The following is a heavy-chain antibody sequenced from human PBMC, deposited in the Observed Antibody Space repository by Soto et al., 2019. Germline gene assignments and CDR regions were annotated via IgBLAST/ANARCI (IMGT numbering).Heavy chain of an antibody. CDR1: GGTFRTYV. Sequence: ASVHVSCKTSGGTFRTYVITWVRVAPGQGLEWMGGIIPLFGTTNYAQKFQGRVTITADKTTNTAYMELYSLRSEDTAVYYCARDNVSMITEAGRSGWFDPWGKGTLVTVSS. J-gene: IGHJ5*02. D-gene: IGHD3-22*01. V-gene: IGHV1-69*06. CDR3: ARDNVSMITEAGRSGWFDP. CDR2: IIPLFGTT.